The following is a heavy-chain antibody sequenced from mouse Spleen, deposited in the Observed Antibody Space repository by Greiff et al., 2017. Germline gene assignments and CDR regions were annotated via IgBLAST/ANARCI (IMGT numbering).Heavy chain of an antibody. CDR2: ISSGGSYT. Sequence: EVQGVESGGDLVKPGGSLKLSCAASGFTFSSYGMSWVRQTPDKRLEWVATISSGGSYTYYPDSVKGRFTISRDNAKNTLYLQMSSLKSEDTAMYYCARQELVYWGQGTTLTVSS. CDR3: ARQELVY. V-gene: IGHV5-6*01. D-gene: IGHD4-1*01. J-gene: IGHJ2*01. CDR1: GFTFSSYG.